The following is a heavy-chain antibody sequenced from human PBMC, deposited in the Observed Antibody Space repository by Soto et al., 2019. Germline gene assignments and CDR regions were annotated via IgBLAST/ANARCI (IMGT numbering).Heavy chain of an antibody. CDR2: IIPIFGTA. D-gene: IGHD2-2*01. CDR1: GGTFSSYA. J-gene: IGHJ6*01. CDR3: ARDRGTGCSRCSHYNRYSQSTPVPSLGAGGSSPSGNYY. Sequence: SVKVSCKASGGTFSSYAISWVRQAPGQGLEWMGGIIPIFGTANYAQKFQGRVTITADESTSTACMELSSLRSEDTAVYYCARDRGTGCSRCSHYNRYSQSTPVPSLGAGGSSPSGNYY. V-gene: IGHV1-69*13.